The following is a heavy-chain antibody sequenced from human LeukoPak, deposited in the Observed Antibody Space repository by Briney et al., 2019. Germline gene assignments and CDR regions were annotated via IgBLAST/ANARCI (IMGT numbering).Heavy chain of an antibody. D-gene: IGHD3-10*01. V-gene: IGHV3-53*01. J-gene: IGHJ4*02. CDR1: GFNVSNNY. CDR3: AISGLGFGEFRGLDY. Sequence: GGSLILSCAASGFNVSNNYMNWVRQAPGKGLERDSVIFSSGPTYYAASVKGRFTISRATSKNALYLQMNSLRAEDTAVYYCAISGLGFGEFRGLDYWGQGTLVTVSS. CDR2: IFSSGPT.